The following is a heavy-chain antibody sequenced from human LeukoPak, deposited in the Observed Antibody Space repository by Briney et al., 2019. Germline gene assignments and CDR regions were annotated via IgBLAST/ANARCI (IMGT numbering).Heavy chain of an antibody. CDR3: ARDTEE. Sequence: GASVRVSCKASGYTFTGYYMHWVRQAPGQGLEWMGWINPISGGTNYAQKFQDRVTMTRDTSISTAYMELSSLTSDNTAVYYCARDTEEWGQGTLVTVSS. CDR2: INPISGGT. V-gene: IGHV1-2*02. J-gene: IGHJ4*02. CDR1: GYTFTGYY.